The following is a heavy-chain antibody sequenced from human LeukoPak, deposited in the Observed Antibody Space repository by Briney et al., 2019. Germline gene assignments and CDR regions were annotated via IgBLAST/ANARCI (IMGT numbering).Heavy chain of an antibody. V-gene: IGHV1-46*01. J-gene: IGHJ4*02. Sequence: ASVKVSCKASGYTFTSYYMHWVRQAPGQGLEWMGIINPSGGSTSYAQKFQGRVTMTRDTSTSTVYMELSSLRSEDTAVYYCARAPPTIVRGLRVGYYFDYWGQGTLVTVSS. CDR1: GYTFTSYY. D-gene: IGHD3-10*01. CDR3: ARAPPTIVRGLRVGYYFDY. CDR2: INPSGGST.